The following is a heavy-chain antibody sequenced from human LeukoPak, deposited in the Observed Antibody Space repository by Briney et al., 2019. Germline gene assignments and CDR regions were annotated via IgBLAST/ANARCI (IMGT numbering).Heavy chain of an antibody. D-gene: IGHD5-12*01. J-gene: IGHJ4*02. V-gene: IGHV3-53*01. CDR3: ARAAEYSGYDSPDGNY. CDR1: GFTVSNNY. Sequence: GGSLRLSCAASGFTVSNNYMSWVRQAPGKGLEWVSVIYTSGSTYYADSVRGRLTISRDSSKNTLYLQMNRLRAEDTAVYYCARAAEYSGYDSPDGNYWGQGTLVTVSS. CDR2: IYTSGST.